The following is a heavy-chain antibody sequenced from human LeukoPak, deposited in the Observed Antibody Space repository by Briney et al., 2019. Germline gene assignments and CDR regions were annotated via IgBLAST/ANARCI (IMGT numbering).Heavy chain of an antibody. D-gene: IGHD6-19*01. CDR2: IYTSGST. CDR1: GGSISSGSYY. J-gene: IGHJ5*02. V-gene: IGHV4-61*02. Sequence: SETLSLTCTVSGGSISSGSYYWSWVRQPAGKGLEWIGRIYTSGSTNYNPSLKSRVTISVDTSKNQFSLKLNSVTAADTAVYYCARDRGPAHSGWHRPHSNWFDPWGQGTLVTVSS. CDR3: ARDRGPAHSGWHRPHSNWFDP.